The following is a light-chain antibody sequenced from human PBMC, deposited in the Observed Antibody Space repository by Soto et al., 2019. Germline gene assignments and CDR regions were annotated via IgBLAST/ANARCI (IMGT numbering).Light chain of an antibody. V-gene: IGLV2-11*01. CDR1: SSDVGGYNY. J-gene: IGLJ3*02. CDR3: CSYGGSYPWV. CDR2: DVS. Sequence: QSVLTQPRSVSGSPGQSVTISCTGTSSDVGGYNYVSWYQQHPGKAPKLMIYDVSKRPSGVPDRFSGSKSGNTASLTISGLQAEDEADYYCCSYGGSYPWVFGGGTKLTVL.